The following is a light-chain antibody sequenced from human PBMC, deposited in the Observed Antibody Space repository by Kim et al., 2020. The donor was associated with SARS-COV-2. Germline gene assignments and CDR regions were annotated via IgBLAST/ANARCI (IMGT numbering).Light chain of an antibody. CDR2: AAS. J-gene: IGKJ2*01. V-gene: IGKV1-39*01. CDR3: QQSYSTPYT. Sequence: SASVGGRVTITCRASQSIAGYLNWYQQKPGKAPKLLLYAASTLQSGVPSRFSGSGSGTDFTTTISSLPPEDFATYYCQQSYSTPYTFGQGTKLEI. CDR1: QSIAGY.